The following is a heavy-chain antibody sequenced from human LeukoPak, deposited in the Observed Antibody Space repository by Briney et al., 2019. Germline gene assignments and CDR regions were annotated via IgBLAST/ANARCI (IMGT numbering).Heavy chain of an antibody. CDR2: IKQDESEK. D-gene: IGHD3-22*01. V-gene: IGHV3-7*01. CDR3: ARVYYQDSGTSYRHLDY. J-gene: IGHJ4*02. Sequence: GGSLRPSCAASGFTFRNYCMTWVRQVPGKVLEWVASIKQDESEKYFLDSVKGRFTISRDNAENSLYLQMNSLRAEDTAVYYCARVYYQDSGTSYRHLDYWGQGTLVTVSS. CDR1: GFTFRNYC.